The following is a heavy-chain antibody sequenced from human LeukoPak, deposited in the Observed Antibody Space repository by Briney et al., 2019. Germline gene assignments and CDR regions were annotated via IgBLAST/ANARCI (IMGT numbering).Heavy chain of an antibody. CDR3: ARARDCSGGSCYPSA. CDR2: ISSSSSYI. Sequence: GGSLRLSCAASGFTFSSYSMNWVRQAPGKGLEWVSSISSSSSYIYYADSVKGRFTISRDNAKNSLYLQMNSLRAEDTAVYYCARARDCSGGSCYPSAWGQGTLVTVSS. CDR1: GFTFSSYS. D-gene: IGHD2-15*01. J-gene: IGHJ5*02. V-gene: IGHV3-21*01.